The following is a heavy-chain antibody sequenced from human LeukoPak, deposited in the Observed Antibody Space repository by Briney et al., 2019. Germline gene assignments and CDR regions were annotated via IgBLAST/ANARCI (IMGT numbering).Heavy chain of an antibody. J-gene: IGHJ6*03. CDR1: GFTFSSYW. CDR3: ASVSGLVDFCSGYYTGPGDYYMDV. Sequence: GGSLRLSCAASGFTFSSYWMSWVRQAPGKGLEWVANIKQDGSEKYYVDSVKGRFTISRDNAKNSLYLQMNSLRAEDTAVYYCASVSGLVDFCSGYYTGPGDYYMDVWGKGTTVTVSS. D-gene: IGHD3-3*01. CDR2: IKQDGSEK. V-gene: IGHV3-7*01.